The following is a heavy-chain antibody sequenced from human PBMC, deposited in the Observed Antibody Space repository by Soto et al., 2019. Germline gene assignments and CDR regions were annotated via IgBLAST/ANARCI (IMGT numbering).Heavy chain of an antibody. CDR1: GLTFSRYW. Sequence: EVQLVESGGDLVQPGGSLRLSCAASGLTFSRYWMHWVRQAPGQGLVWLSRISSDGTTTSYADYVKGRFTISRDNAKNTLYLQMSNLRAEDTATYYFCRGGQYASGAYYADWWGQGTLVTVSP. V-gene: IGHV3-74*01. CDR3: CRGGQYASGAYYADW. D-gene: IGHD3-10*01. J-gene: IGHJ4*02. CDR2: ISSDGTTT.